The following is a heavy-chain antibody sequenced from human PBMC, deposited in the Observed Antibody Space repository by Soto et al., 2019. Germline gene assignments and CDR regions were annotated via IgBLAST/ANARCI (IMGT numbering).Heavy chain of an antibody. CDR1: GFTFASYA. CDR3: ARAPPSIQLWSRHFFDN. J-gene: IGHJ4*02. D-gene: IGHD5-18*01. V-gene: IGHV3-30*09. Sequence: VQLVESGGGVVQPGRSLRLSCAASGFTFASYAMHWVRQAPGKGLEWVAVMSSDGRLTYYADSVKGRFAISRDNSRDTLSLQMNSLRGEDTAVYYCARAPPSIQLWSRHFFDNWGQGTLVTVSS. CDR2: MSSDGRLT.